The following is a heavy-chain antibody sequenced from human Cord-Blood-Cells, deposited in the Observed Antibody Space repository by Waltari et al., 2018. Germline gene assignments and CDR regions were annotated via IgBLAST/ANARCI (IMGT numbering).Heavy chain of an antibody. D-gene: IGHD5-12*01. Sequence: QMQLVQSGPEVKKPGTSVKVSCKAPGFTFTSSAVQWVRQACGQRLEWIGWIVVGSGHTNYAQKFQERVTITRDMSTSTAYMELSSLRSEDTAVYYCAAGIDGYDYYYYYGMDVWGQGTTVTVAS. CDR2: IVVGSGHT. V-gene: IGHV1-58*01. CDR3: AAGIDGYDYYYYYGMDV. CDR1: GFTFTSSA. J-gene: IGHJ6*02.